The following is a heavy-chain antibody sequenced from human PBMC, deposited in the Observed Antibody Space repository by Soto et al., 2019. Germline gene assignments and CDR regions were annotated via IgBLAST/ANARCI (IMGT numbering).Heavy chain of an antibody. D-gene: IGHD4-17*01. J-gene: IGHJ5*02. CDR2: ISYDGSNK. CDR1: GFTFSNYG. CDR3: AIDHLPTTVTTPWFDP. Sequence: QVQLVGSGGGVVQPGRSLRLSCAASGFTFSNYGMHWVRQAPGKGLEWVAVISYDGSNKYYADSVKGRFTISRDNSENTLYLQMDSLRAEDTAVYYCAIDHLPTTVTTPWFDPWGQGTLVTVSS. V-gene: IGHV3-30*03.